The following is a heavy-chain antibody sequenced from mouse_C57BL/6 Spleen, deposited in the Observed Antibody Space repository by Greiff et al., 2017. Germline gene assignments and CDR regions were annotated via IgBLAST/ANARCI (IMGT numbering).Heavy chain of an antibody. CDR2: INPSTGGT. Sequence: VQLKQSGPELVKPGASVKISCKASGYSFTGYYMNWVKQSPEKSLEWIGEINPSTGGTTYNQKFKAKATLTVDKSSSTAYMQLKSLTSEDSAVYYCATGYYGSSPYFDYWGQGTTLTVSS. V-gene: IGHV1-42*01. D-gene: IGHD1-1*01. J-gene: IGHJ2*01. CDR1: GYSFTGYY. CDR3: ATGYYGSSPYFDY.